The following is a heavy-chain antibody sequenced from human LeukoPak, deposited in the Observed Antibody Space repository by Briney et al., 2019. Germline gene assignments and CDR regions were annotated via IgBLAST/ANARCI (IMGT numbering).Heavy chain of an antibody. V-gene: IGHV3-23*01. CDR2: ISGNGHST. D-gene: IGHD3-9*01. J-gene: IGHJ4*02. CDR3: AKDRAGTYYGIFGPDY. Sequence: PGGSLRLSCAASGFTFTNYAMNWVRQAPGKGLEWVSAISGNGHSTYYADSAKGRFTISRDNSKNTLHLQMNSLRADDTAVYYCAKDRAGTYYGIFGPDYWGQGTLVTVSS. CDR1: GFTFTNYA.